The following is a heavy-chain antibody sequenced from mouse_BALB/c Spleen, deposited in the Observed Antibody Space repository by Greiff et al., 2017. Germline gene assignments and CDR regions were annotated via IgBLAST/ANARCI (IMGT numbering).Heavy chain of an antibody. V-gene: IGHV5-6*01. CDR3: ARHTTTVVAKGAMDY. J-gene: IGHJ4*01. Sequence: EVKLMESGGDLVKPGGSLKLSCAASGFTFSSYGMSWVRQTPDKRLEWVATISSGGSYTYYPDSVKGRFTISRDNAKNTLYLQMSSLKSEDTAMYYCARHTTTVVAKGAMDYWGQGTSVTVSS. CDR1: GFTFSSYG. D-gene: IGHD1-1*01. CDR2: ISSGGSYT.